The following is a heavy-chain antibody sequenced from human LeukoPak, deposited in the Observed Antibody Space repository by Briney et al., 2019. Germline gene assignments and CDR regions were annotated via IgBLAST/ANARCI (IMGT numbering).Heavy chain of an antibody. CDR1: GFTFSDYY. V-gene: IGHV3-11*06. CDR3: ARDLRGAVAGYFDL. D-gene: IGHD3-10*01. CDR2: ISSSSSYT. Sequence: GGSLRLSCAASGFTFSDYYMSWIRQAPGKGLEWVSYISSSSSYTNYADSVKGRFTISRDNAKNSLYLQMNCLRAEDTAVYYCARDLRGAVAGYFDLWGRGTLVTVSS. J-gene: IGHJ2*01.